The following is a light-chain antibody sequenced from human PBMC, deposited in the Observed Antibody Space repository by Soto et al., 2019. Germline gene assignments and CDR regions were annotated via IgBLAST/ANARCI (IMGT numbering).Light chain of an antibody. J-gene: IGKJ2*01. CDR3: QQYKNWPPGHT. CDR1: QSVSSN. Sequence: EIVMTQSPATLSVSPGERATLSCRASQSVSSNLAWYQQKPGQAPRLLIYGASTRATGIPARFSGSGSGTEFTLTISSLQSEDFAVYYCQQYKNWPPGHTFGQGTKLEIK. V-gene: IGKV3-15*01. CDR2: GAS.